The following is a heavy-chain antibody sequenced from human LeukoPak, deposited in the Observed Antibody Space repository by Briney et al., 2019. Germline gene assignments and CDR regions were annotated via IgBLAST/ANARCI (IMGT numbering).Heavy chain of an antibody. V-gene: IGHV3-48*01. Sequence: PGGSLRLSCAASGFTFSSYSMNWVRQAPGKGLEWVSYISSSSSTIYYADSVKGRFTISRDNAKNSLYLQMNSLRAEDTAVYSCARDGESGYDLRGFDYWGQGTLVTVSS. J-gene: IGHJ4*02. CDR2: ISSSSSTI. CDR1: GFTFSSYS. CDR3: ARDGESGYDLRGFDY. D-gene: IGHD5-12*01.